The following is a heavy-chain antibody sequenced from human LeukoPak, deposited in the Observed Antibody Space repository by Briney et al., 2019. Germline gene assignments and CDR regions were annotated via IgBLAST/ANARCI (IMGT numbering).Heavy chain of an antibody. Sequence: SETLSLTCAVSGYSISSGYYWGWLRQPPGKGLGWIGSIYHSGTTHYNPSLKSRVTISVDTSKNQFSLKLSSVTAADTAIYYCARVLGGSSPFDYWGQGTLVTVSS. CDR3: ARVLGGSSPFDY. J-gene: IGHJ4*02. D-gene: IGHD1-26*01. V-gene: IGHV4-38-2*01. CDR1: GYSISSGYY. CDR2: IYHSGTT.